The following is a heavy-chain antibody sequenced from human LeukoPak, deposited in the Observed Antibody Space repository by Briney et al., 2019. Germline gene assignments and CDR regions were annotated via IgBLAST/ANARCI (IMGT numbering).Heavy chain of an antibody. V-gene: IGHV3-11*04. Sequence: PGGSLRLSCAASGFTFSDYYMSWIRQAPGKGLEWVSYISSSSSTIYYADSVKGRFTISRDNAKNSLYLQMNSLRAEDTAVYYCARDIVVVVAATPYYYYYVDVWGKGTTVTVSS. CDR2: ISSSSSTI. J-gene: IGHJ6*03. CDR1: GFTFSDYY. D-gene: IGHD2-15*01. CDR3: ARDIVVVVAATPYYYYYVDV.